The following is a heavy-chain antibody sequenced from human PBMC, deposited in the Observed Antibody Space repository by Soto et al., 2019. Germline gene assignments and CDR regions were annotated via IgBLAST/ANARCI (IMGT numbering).Heavy chain of an antibody. J-gene: IGHJ4*02. V-gene: IGHV4-39*01. Sequence: QLLASGPGLVKPSETLSLTCTVSGGSISSSSYYWGWIRQPPGKGLEWIGSIYYSGSTYYNPSLKSRVTISVDTSKNQFSLKLSSVTAADTAVYYCARSVDYFDYWGQGTLVTVSS. CDR2: IYYSGST. CDR3: ARSVDYFDY. CDR1: GGSISSSSYY.